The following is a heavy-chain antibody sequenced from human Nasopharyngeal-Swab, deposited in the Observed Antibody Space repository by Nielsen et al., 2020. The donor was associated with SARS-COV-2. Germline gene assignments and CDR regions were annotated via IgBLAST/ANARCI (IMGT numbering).Heavy chain of an antibody. V-gene: IGHV4-34*01. Sequence: SETPPLTCSVSGGSFNGFYWNWLRQAPGKGLEWLGEIHHNERTNYNPSLKSRIAMLVDTSNNQASLKVSSVSAGDTAVYYCARAGRVGDAYTGLDVWGPGTTVTVSS. CDR2: IHHNERT. J-gene: IGHJ6*02. CDR3: ARAGRVGDAYTGLDV. D-gene: IGHD5-24*01. CDR1: GGSFNGFY.